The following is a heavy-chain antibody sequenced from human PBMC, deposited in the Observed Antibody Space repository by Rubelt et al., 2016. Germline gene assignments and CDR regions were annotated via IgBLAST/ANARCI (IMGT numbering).Heavy chain of an antibody. J-gene: IGHJ4*02. CDR3: ASAELLLNY. V-gene: IGHV3-21*01. CDR1: GFTFSSYS. D-gene: IGHD1-7*01. CDR2: ISSSSSSI. Sequence: ASGFTFSSYSMNWVRQAPGKGLEWVSSISSSSSSIYYADSLKGRFTVSRDNAKNSLYLQMLSLRAEDTAVYYCASAELLLNYWGQGTLVTVSS.